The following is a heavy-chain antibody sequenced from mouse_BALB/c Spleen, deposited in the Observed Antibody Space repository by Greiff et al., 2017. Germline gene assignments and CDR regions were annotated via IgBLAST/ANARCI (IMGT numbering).Heavy chain of an antibody. J-gene: IGHJ4*01. CDR2: IDPANGNT. V-gene: IGHV14-3*02. Sequence: EVQVVESGAELVKPGASVKLSCTASGFNIKDTYMHWVKQRPEQGLEWIGRIDPANGNTKYDPKFQGKATITADTSSNTAYLQLSSLTSEDTAVYYCARLNGNYEVDYWGQGTSVTVSS. CDR1: GFNIKDTY. CDR3: ARLNGNYEVDY. D-gene: IGHD2-1*01.